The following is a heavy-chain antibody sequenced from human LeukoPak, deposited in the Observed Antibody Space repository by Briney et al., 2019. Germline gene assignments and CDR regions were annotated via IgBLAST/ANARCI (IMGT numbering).Heavy chain of an antibody. D-gene: IGHD1-26*01. CDR2: ISGSGGST. V-gene: IGHV3-23*01. CDR1: GFTFSSYA. J-gene: IGHJ4*02. CDR3: AKDRGNSGSYYSPSPFDY. Sequence: GGSLRLSCAASGFTFSSYAMSWVRQAPGKGLEWVSAISGSGGSTYYADSVKGRFTISRDNSKNTLYLQMNSLRAEDTAVYYCAKDRGNSGSYYSPSPFDYWGQGTLVTVSS.